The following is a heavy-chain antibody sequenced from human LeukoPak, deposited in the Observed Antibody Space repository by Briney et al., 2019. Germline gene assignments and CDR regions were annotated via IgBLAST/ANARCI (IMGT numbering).Heavy chain of an antibody. V-gene: IGHV3-74*01. D-gene: IGHD1-26*01. CDR2: INRDGSRI. J-gene: IGHJ5*02. Sequence: PGGSLRLSCGDSGFTLSKYWMHWVRQVPGKGLTWVSRINRDGSRIDHAGSVKGRFTFSRDNAKNTLYLQMNSLRPEDTAVYYCVRDFVGPDDLWGQGTLVTVSS. CDR3: VRDFVGPDDL. CDR1: GFTLSKYW.